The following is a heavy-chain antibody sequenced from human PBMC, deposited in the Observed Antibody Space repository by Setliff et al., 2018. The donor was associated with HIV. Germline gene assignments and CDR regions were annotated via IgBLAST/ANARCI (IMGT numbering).Heavy chain of an antibody. Sequence: SETLSLTCTVSRGSISAYYWSWIRQPPGGTLEWIGYIYYAGATNYNPSLKSRVTISIDTSKNQFSLKLKSLTAADTALYYCAGSPVVRGIEYFQQWGQGTPVTVS. CDR1: RGSISAYY. CDR3: AGSPVVRGIEYFQQ. J-gene: IGHJ1*01. D-gene: IGHD2-21*01. CDR2: IYYAGAT. V-gene: IGHV4-59*08.